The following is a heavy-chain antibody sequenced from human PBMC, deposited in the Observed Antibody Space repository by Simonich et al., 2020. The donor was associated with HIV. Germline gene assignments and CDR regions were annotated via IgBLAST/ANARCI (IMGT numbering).Heavy chain of an antibody. D-gene: IGHD2-2*01. CDR1: GFTFRSYS. Sequence: EVQLVESGGGLVKPGGSLRLSCAASGFTFRSYSMNWVRQAPGKGLEWVTSISSSSSYIYYAESVKGRFTISRDNAKNSLYLQMNSLRAEDTAVYYCARDGRKGSSTSCSDYWGQGTLVTVSS. CDR2: ISSSSSYI. CDR3: ARDGRKGSSTSCSDY. V-gene: IGHV3-21*01. J-gene: IGHJ4*02.